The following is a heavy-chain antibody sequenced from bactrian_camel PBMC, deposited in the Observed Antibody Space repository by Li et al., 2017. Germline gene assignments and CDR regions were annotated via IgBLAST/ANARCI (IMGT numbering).Heavy chain of an antibody. J-gene: IGHJ4*01. CDR1: GYTYKNHR. CDR2: HYTGTATK. CDR3: ARLLDDLVPTTIFAH. Sequence: CAADGYTYKNHRIAWFRQAPGKERAAVAAHYTGTATKYVADSVKGRFTISQDNAKNTLYLQMNNPAPEDTAVYYCARLLDDLVPTTIFAHWGQGTQVTVS. D-gene: IGHD6*01. V-gene: IGHV3S1*01.